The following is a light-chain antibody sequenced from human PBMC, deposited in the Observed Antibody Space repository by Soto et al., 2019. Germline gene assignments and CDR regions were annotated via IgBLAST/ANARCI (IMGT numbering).Light chain of an antibody. Sequence: QSVLTQPPSASGTPGQRVTISCSGSSSNIGSNIVNWYQQLPGTAPKLLIYNSNQRPSGVPDRFSGSKSGTSASLAISGLQSEDEADYHCAAWDDSLKGHVVFGGGTQLTVL. V-gene: IGLV1-44*01. CDR2: NSN. J-gene: IGLJ2*01. CDR1: SSNIGSNI. CDR3: AAWDDSLKGHVV.